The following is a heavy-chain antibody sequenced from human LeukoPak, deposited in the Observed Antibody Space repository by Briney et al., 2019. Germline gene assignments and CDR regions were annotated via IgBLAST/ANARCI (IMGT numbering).Heavy chain of an antibody. J-gene: IGHJ2*01. CDR3: ARGTAMVPFRYLDL. CDR2: IYYSGST. V-gene: IGHV4-30-4*01. D-gene: IGHD5-18*01. CDR1: GGSISSGDYY. Sequence: SQTLSLTCTVSGGSISSGDYYWSWIRQPPGKGLEWIGYIYYSGSTYYNPSLKSRVTISVDTSKNQFSLKLSSVTAADTAVYYCARGTAMVPFRYLDLWGRGTLVTVSS.